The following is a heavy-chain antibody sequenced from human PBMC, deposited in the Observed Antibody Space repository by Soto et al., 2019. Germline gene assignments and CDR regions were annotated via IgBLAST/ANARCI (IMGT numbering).Heavy chain of an antibody. V-gene: IGHV3-48*02. Sequence: EVHLVESGGGLVQPGGSLRLSCAASGFTFSSYSLNWVRQAPGKGLEWVSYITSSGTTVYYADSVRGRFTISRDNDKNSPYPQMNRLRNHDTAGYYCGGGNSNWAFYFSFWGQGTLVTVSS. D-gene: IGHD6-13*01. CDR1: GFTFSSYS. J-gene: IGHJ4*02. CDR2: ITSSGTTV. CDR3: GGGNSNWAFYFSF.